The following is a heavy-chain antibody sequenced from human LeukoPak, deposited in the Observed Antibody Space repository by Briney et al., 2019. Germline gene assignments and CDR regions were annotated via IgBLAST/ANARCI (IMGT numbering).Heavy chain of an antibody. CDR3: ARDPCRGSGYSRVDY. CDR1: GFTFSSYS. D-gene: IGHD2-15*01. CDR2: ISSSSSTI. Sequence: PGGSLRLPCAASGFTFSSYSMNWVRQAAGKGLKWVSYISSSSSTIYHAAAVKGRFTLSRDNAKNSLYLQMNSLRAEDTAVYHCARDPCRGSGYSRVDYWGQGTLVTVSS. V-gene: IGHV3-48*01. J-gene: IGHJ4*02.